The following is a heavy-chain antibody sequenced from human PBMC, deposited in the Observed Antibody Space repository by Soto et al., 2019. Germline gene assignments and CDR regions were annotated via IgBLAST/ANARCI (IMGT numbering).Heavy chain of an antibody. Sequence: SETLSLTCSVSGGSISSGDYYWSWIRQPPGKGLEWMGYIYYRGSTYYNPSLKSRVTISVDTSKKQFSLKLSSVTAADTAVYYCARGQVVAAQHWGQGTLVTVSS. D-gene: IGHD2-15*01. V-gene: IGHV4-30-4*01. CDR1: GGSISSGDYY. J-gene: IGHJ4*02. CDR2: IYYRGST. CDR3: ARGQVVAAQH.